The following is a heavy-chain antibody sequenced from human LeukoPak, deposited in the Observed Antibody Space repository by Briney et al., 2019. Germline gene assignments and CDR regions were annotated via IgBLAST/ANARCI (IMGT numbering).Heavy chain of an antibody. J-gene: IGHJ4*02. CDR3: ARESPGGYGDYDHFDY. CDR2: IFYSGST. Sequence: PSETLSLTCTVSGGSISTSSYYWGWVRQPPGKGLEWIGNIFYSGSTYYSPSLKSRVTISLDTSRNQFSLKLNSVTAADTAVYYCARESPGGYGDYDHFDYWGQGTLVTVSS. V-gene: IGHV4-39*07. D-gene: IGHD4-17*01. CDR1: GGSISTSSYY.